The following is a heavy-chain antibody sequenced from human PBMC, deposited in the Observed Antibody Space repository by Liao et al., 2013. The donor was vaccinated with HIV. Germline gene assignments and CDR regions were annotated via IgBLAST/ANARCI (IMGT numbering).Heavy chain of an antibody. CDR2: IYSSGST. CDR1: GASISSGGHY. J-gene: IGHJ3*02. D-gene: IGHD2-15*01. Sequence: QVQLQESGPGLVKPSQTLSLTCTVSGASISSGGHYWSWIRQPAGKGLQWIGQIYSSGSTDYNPSLKSRVTMSVDTSKNKFSLNLRSVTAADTAVYYCARDLHCSGGSCYGAFDIWGQGTMVTVSS. CDR3: ARDLHCSGGSCYGAFDI. V-gene: IGHV4-61*02.